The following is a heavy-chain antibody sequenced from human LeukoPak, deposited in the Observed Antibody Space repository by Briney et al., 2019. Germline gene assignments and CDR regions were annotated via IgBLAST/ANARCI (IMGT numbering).Heavy chain of an antibody. J-gene: IGHJ3*02. D-gene: IGHD1-26*01. V-gene: IGHV1-69*06. CDR3: ARGRGGACHYWYSGSSSLPGRCSRTAFDI. Sequence: SVKVSCKASGYTFTSYGISWVRQAPGQGLEWMGGIIPIFGTANYAQKFQGRVTITGDKSTSTAYMELSSLRSEDTAVYYCARGRGGACHYWYSGSSSLPGRCSRTAFDIWGQGTMVTVSS. CDR2: IIPIFGTA. CDR1: GYTFTSYG.